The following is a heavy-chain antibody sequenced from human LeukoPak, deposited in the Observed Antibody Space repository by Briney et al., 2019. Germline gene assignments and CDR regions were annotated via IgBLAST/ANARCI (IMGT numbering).Heavy chain of an antibody. CDR3: ARGQDDFWSGENQDDY. Sequence: PGGSLRLSCAASGFTFSSYAMHWVRQAPGKGLEWIGEINHSGSTNYNPSLKSRVTISVDTSKNQFSLKLSSVTAADTAVYYCARGQDDFWSGENQDDYWGQGTLVTVSS. D-gene: IGHD3-3*01. V-gene: IGHV4-34*01. J-gene: IGHJ4*02. CDR1: GFTFSSYA. CDR2: INHSGST.